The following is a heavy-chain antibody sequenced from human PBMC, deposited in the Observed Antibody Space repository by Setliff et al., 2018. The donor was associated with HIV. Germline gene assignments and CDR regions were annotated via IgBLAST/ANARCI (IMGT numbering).Heavy chain of an antibody. CDR2: IYHSGST. D-gene: IGHD3-22*01. J-gene: IGHJ6*02. V-gene: IGHV4-38-2*01. CDR3: ARADDYYDSSGYYRYYYYGMDV. Sequence: PSETLFLTCAVSGYSISSGHYWGWIRQPPGKGLEWIGSIYHSGSTYYNPSLKSRVTISVDTSKNQFSLKLSSVTAADTAVYYCARADDYYDSSGYYRYYYYGMDVWGQGTTVTVSS. CDR1: GYSISSGHY.